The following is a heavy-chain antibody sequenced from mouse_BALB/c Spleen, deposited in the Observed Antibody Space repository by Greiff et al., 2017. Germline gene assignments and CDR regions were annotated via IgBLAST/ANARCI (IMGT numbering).Heavy chain of an antibody. CDR2: IWSGGST. D-gene: IGHD1-2*01. Sequence: QVQLKQSGPGLVQPSQSLSITCTVSGFSLTSYGVHWVRQSPGKGLEWLGVIWSGGSTDYNAAFISRLSISKDNSKSQVFFKMNSLQANDTAIYYCARNRGDGPGYAMDYWGQGTSVTVSS. V-gene: IGHV2-2*02. J-gene: IGHJ4*01. CDR1: GFSLTSYG. CDR3: ARNRGDGPGYAMDY.